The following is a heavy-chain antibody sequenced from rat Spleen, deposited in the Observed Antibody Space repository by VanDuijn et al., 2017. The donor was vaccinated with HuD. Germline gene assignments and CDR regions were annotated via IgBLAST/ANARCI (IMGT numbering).Heavy chain of an antibody. CDR3: ARHPQLCVFWYFDV. D-gene: IGHD1-10*01. J-gene: IGHJ1*01. Sequence: EVQLQESGPGPVKVSESLSLTCSVTGHSITSSYRWNWIRKFPGNKLEWMGYINSAGTTNYNPSLKSRISITRDTSKNQFFLQVNSVTTEDTATYHCARHPQLCVFWYFDVWGPGTMVTVSS. V-gene: IGHV3-3*01. CDR1: GHSITSSYR. CDR2: INSAGTT.